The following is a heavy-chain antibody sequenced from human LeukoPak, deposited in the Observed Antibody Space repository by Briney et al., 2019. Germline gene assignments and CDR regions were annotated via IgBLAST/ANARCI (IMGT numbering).Heavy chain of an antibody. D-gene: IGHD3-9*01. CDR1: GYSFTSYW. V-gene: IGHV5-51*01. Sequence: GESLKISCKGSGYSFTSYWIGWVRQMPGKGLEWMGIIYPGDSDTSYSPSFQGQVTISADKSIGTAYLQWSSLKASDTAMYYCARRGAYYDILTGYYGGWFDPWGQGTLVTVSS. CDR3: ARRGAYYDILTGYYGGWFDP. J-gene: IGHJ5*02. CDR2: IYPGDSDT.